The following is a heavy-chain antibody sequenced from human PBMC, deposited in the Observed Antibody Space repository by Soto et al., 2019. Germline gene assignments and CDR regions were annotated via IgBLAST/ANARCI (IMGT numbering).Heavy chain of an antibody. CDR2: IYNEFT. V-gene: IGHV3-66*01. Sequence: EVQLVESGGGLVQPGGSLRLSCVASGFTVTDIYMNWVRQAPGKGLEWVSVIYNEFTDYADSVRGRFSISTDSSKNALYLQMNSLRAEDSAVYYCVREPRYCSGGSCSIMGDAFDIWGQATMVTVSS. J-gene: IGHJ3*02. D-gene: IGHD2-15*01. CDR3: VREPRYCSGGSCSIMGDAFDI. CDR1: GFTVTDIY.